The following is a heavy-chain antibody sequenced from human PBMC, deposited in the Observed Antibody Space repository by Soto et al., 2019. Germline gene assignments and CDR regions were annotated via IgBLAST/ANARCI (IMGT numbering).Heavy chain of an antibody. CDR1: GFTFSSYV. D-gene: IGHD2-15*01. J-gene: IGHJ3*02. CDR3: ARGSASGIDAFDI. CDR2: ISYDGNNK. Sequence: QVQLVESGGGVVQPGRSLRLSCAASGFTFSSYVMHWVRQAPGKGLEWVALISYDGNNKYYADSVKGRFTISRDNSKNTLYLQMNSLRPEDTAVYYCARGSASGIDAFDIWGQGTMVTVS. V-gene: IGHV3-30-3*01.